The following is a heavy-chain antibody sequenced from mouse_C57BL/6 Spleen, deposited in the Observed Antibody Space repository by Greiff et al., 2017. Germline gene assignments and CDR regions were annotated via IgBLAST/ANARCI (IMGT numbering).Heavy chain of an antibody. CDR1: GYTFTDYN. V-gene: IGHV1-18*01. D-gene: IGHD2-4*01. CDR3: ARRVNDYDRFAY. Sequence: VHVKQSGPELVKPGASVKIPCKASGYTFTDYNMDWVKQSHGKSLEWIGDINPNNGGTIYNQKFKGKATLTVDKSSSTAYMELRSLTSEDTAVYYCARRVNDYDRFAYWGQGTLVTVSA. CDR2: INPNNGGT. J-gene: IGHJ3*01.